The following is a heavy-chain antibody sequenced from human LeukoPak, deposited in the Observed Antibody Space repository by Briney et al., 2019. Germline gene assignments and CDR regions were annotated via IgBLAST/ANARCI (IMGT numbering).Heavy chain of an antibody. D-gene: IGHD6-13*01. Sequence: SETLSLTCTVSGGSISSYYWSWIRQPPGKGLEWIGYIYYSGSTNYNPSLKSRVTISVDTSKNQFSLKLSFVTAADTAVYYCARAAAGYYMDVWGKGTTVTVSS. J-gene: IGHJ6*03. V-gene: IGHV4-59*01. CDR2: IYYSGST. CDR3: ARAAAGYYMDV. CDR1: GGSISSYY.